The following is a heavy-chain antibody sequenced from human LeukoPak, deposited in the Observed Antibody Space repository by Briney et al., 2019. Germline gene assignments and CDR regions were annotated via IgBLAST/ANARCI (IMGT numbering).Heavy chain of an antibody. V-gene: IGHV3-66*02. CDR2: IYSGGST. CDR1: GFTFSTYA. D-gene: IGHD1-26*01. Sequence: GGSLRLSCAASGFTFSTYAMSWVRQAPGKGLEWVSVIYSGGSTYYADSVKGRFTISRDNSKNTLYLQMNSLRAEDTAVYYCARGELYFDYWGQGTLVTVSS. J-gene: IGHJ4*02. CDR3: ARGELYFDY.